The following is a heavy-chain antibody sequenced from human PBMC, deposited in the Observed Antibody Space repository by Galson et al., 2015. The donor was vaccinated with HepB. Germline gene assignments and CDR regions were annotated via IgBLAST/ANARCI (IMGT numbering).Heavy chain of an antibody. V-gene: IGHV3-53*01. CDR3: ARALYSGSSNY. CDR2: IYSGGNT. Sequence: SLRLSCAASGFTVSGNQMNWVRQAPGKGLEWVSIIYSGGNTYYADSVKGRFTISRDNSKNTVFLQLNSLRADDTAVYYCARALYSGSSNYWGQGTLVTVSS. J-gene: IGHJ4*02. CDR1: GFTVSGNQ. D-gene: IGHD6-6*01.